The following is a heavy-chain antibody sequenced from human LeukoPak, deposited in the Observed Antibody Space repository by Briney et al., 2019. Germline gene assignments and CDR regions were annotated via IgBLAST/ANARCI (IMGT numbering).Heavy chain of an antibody. D-gene: IGHD2-2*01. CDR2: ISYDGSNK. CDR1: GFTFSSYA. V-gene: IGHV3-30-3*01. J-gene: IGHJ5*02. Sequence: PGGSLRLSCAASGFTFSSYAMHWVRQAPGKGLEWVAVISYDGSNKYYADSVKGRFTTSRDNSKNTLYLQMNSLRAEDTAVYYCARDASPYCSSTSCPNWFDPWGQGTLVTVSS. CDR3: ARDASPYCSSTSCPNWFDP.